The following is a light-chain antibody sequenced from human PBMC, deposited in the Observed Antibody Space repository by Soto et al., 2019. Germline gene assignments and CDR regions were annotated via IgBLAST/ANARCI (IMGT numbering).Light chain of an antibody. V-gene: IGLV1-51*01. CDR2: DHN. J-gene: IGLJ2*01. CDR3: GSWDNGLRTVV. CDR1: SSNIGNNY. Sequence: QSVLTQPPSVSAAPGQKVTISCSGSSSNIGNNYVSWYQQLPGTAPRLLIYDHNKRPSGIPDRFSGSKSGTSAALGISGLQTGDEADYYCGSWDNGLRTVVFGGGTKLTVL.